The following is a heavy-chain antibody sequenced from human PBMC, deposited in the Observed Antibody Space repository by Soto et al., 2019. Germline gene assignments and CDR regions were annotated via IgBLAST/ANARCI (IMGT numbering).Heavy chain of an antibody. J-gene: IGHJ4*02. CDR1: GGSISSGGYS. V-gene: IGHV4-30-2*01. D-gene: IGHD2-15*01. CDR3: ARGQVVAAQH. CDR2: IYHSGST. Sequence: SETLSLTCAVSGGSISSGGYSWSWVRQPPGKGLEWIGYIYHSGSTYYNPSLKSRVTISVDRSKNQFSLKLSSVTAADTAVYYCARGQVVAAQHWGQGTPVTVSS.